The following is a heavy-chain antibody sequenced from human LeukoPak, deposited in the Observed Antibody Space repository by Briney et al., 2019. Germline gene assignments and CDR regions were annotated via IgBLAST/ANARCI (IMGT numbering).Heavy chain of an antibody. CDR3: ATSAYVYGYFHY. CDR1: GFTFDDYA. V-gene: IGHV3-9*01. D-gene: IGHD3-10*01. CDR2: ISWNSGSI. J-gene: IGHJ4*02. Sequence: GRSLRLSCAASGFTFDDYAMHWVRQAPGKGLEWVSGISWNSGSIGYADSVKGRFTISRDNAKNSLYLQMNSLRAEDTALYYCATSAYVYGYFHYWVQGTMVTLPS.